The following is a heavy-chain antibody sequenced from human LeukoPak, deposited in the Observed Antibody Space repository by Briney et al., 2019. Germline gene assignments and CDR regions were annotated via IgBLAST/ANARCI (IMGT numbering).Heavy chain of an antibody. CDR1: EFPFSGYI. D-gene: IGHD6-19*01. CDR3: ARDQWLDY. CDR2: IGTSGNTI. Sequence: GGSLRLSCATSEFPFSGYIMNWVRQAPGKGLEWVSFIGTSGNTIYYADPVKGRFTVSRDNAKNSLYLQMNSLRAEDTAIYYCARDQWLDYWGQGTLVTVSS. V-gene: IGHV3-48*01. J-gene: IGHJ4*02.